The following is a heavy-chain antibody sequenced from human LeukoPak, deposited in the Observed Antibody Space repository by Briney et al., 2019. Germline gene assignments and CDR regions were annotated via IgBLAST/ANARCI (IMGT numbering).Heavy chain of an antibody. J-gene: IGHJ4*02. CDR2: INPNSGGT. CDR3: ARATGTYYDILTLGY. V-gene: IGHV1-2*02. CDR1: GYTFTGYY. D-gene: IGHD3-9*01. Sequence: ASVKVSCKASGYTFTGYYMHWVRQAPGQGLEWMGWINPNSGGTNYAQKFQGRVTMTRDTFISTAYMELSKLRSDDTAVYYCARATGTYYDILTLGYWGQGTLVTVSS.